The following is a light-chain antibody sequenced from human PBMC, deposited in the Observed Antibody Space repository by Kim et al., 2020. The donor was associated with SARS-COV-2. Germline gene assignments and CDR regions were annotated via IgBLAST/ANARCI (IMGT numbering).Light chain of an antibody. CDR3: QQLNSYPTT. J-gene: IGKJ2*01. CDR1: QGISSY. V-gene: IGKV1-9*01. CDR2: AAS. Sequence: IQLTQSPSSLSASVGDRVTITCRASQGISSYLAWYQQKPGKAPKLLIYAASTLQSGVPSRFSGSGSGTDFTLTISSLQPEDFATYDCQQLNSYPTTFGQGTKLEI.